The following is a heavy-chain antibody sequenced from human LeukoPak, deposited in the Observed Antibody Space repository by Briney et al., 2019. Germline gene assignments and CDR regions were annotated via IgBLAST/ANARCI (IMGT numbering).Heavy chain of an antibody. CDR1: TFTFSNYA. V-gene: IGHV3-23*01. CDR3: AKDSRSAAAATN. CDR2: ISGSAGRT. Sequence: PGGSLRLSCAASTFTFSNYAMSWVRQAPGKGLDWVSTISGSAGRTYYADSVKGRFTISRDNSKNTLYLQMNSLRAEDTAVYYCAKDSRSAAAATNWGQGTLVTVSS. D-gene: IGHD2-15*01. J-gene: IGHJ4*02.